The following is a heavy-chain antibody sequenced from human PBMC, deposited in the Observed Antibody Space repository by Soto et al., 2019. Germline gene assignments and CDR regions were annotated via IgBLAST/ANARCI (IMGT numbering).Heavy chain of an antibody. Sequence: SGGSLRLSCAASGFTFSSYSMNWVRQAPGKGLEWVSYISSSSSTIYYADSVKGRFTISRDNAKNSLYLQMNSLRDEDTAVYYCARDLRYVVVTAIDAFDIWGQGTMVTVSS. CDR1: GFTFSSYS. CDR2: ISSSSSTI. V-gene: IGHV3-48*02. D-gene: IGHD2-21*02. CDR3: ARDLRYVVVTAIDAFDI. J-gene: IGHJ3*02.